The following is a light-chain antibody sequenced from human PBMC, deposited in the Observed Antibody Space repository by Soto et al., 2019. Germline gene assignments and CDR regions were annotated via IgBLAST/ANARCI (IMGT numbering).Light chain of an antibody. Sequence: EIVLRQSPGTLSLAPGEGASLSCRASQSVSNNYLAFYQQKPGQAPRLLIYGASNRATGIPDRFSGSGSGTDFTLTISRLEPEDFAVYYCQQYGSSGTFGQGTKVDIK. J-gene: IGKJ1*01. CDR3: QQYGSSGT. V-gene: IGKV3-20*01. CDR1: QSVSNNY. CDR2: GAS.